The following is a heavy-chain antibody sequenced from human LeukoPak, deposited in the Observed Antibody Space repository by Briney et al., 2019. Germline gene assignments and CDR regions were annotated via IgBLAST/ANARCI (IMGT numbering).Heavy chain of an antibody. J-gene: IGHJ4*02. CDR1: GGSISSYY. CDR2: IYYSGST. V-gene: IGHV4-59*13. Sequence: SETLSLTCTVSGGSISSYYWSWIRQSPGKGLEWIGCIYYSGSTNYNPSLKSRVTISVATSKNQFSLKLSSVTAADTAVYYCARGYCSSTSCYFDYWGQGTLVTVSS. D-gene: IGHD2-2*01. CDR3: ARGYCSSTSCYFDY.